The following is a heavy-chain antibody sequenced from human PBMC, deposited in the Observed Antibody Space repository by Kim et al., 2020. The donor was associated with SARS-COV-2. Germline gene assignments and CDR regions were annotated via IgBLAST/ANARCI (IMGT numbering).Heavy chain of an antibody. D-gene: IGHD1-26*01. CDR1: GFTFDDYA. CDR2: ISWNSGSI. J-gene: IGHJ4*02. Sequence: GGSLRLSCAASGFTFDDYAMHWVRQAPGKGLEWVSGISWNSGSIGYADSVKGRFTISRDNAKNSLYLQMNSLRAEDTALYYCAKDVGSGSYPTKYYFDYWGQGTLVTVSS. CDR3: AKDVGSGSYPTKYYFDY. V-gene: IGHV3-9*01.